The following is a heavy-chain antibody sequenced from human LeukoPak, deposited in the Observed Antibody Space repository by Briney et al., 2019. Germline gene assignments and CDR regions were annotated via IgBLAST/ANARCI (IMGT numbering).Heavy chain of an antibody. CDR1: GFTFSSYG. CDR2: IWYDGSKK. D-gene: IGHD3-22*01. J-gene: IGHJ4*02. Sequence: GGSLRLSCAASGFTFSSYGMHWVRQAPGKGLEWVAVIWYDGSKKYYADSVKGRFTISRDNSKNTLYLQMNSLRAEDTAVYYCAKDDNYYDSSGYSLGDYWGQGTLVTVSS. V-gene: IGHV3-33*06. CDR3: AKDDNYYDSSGYSLGDY.